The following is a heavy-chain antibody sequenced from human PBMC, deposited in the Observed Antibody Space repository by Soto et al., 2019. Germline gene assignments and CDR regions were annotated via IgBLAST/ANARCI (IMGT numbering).Heavy chain of an antibody. J-gene: IGHJ3*02. V-gene: IGHV1-8*01. D-gene: IGHD2-15*01. CDR3: ARGAILDDAFDI. CDR1: GYTFTTYD. Sequence: ASVKVSCKASGYTFTTYDISWVRQATGQGLEWMGWMNPNSGNTHYAQKFQGRVTMTRNTSINTAYMELSSLRFEDTAVYYCARGAILDDAFDIWGQGTMVTVSS. CDR2: MNPNSGNT.